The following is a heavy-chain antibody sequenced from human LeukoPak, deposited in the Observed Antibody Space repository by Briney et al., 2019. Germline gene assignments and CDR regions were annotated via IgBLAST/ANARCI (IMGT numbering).Heavy chain of an antibody. D-gene: IGHD6-13*01. J-gene: IGHJ4*02. CDR1: GYTFTGYY. V-gene: IGHV1-2*02. CDR3: ARMTSREYSSSWYGPLGPFDY. CDR2: INPNSGGT. Sequence: GASVKVSCKASGYTFTGYYMHWVRQAPGQGLEWMGWINPNSGGTNYAQKFQGRVTMTRDTSISTAYMELSRLRSDDTAVYYCARMTSREYSSSWYGPLGPFDYWGQGTLVTVSS.